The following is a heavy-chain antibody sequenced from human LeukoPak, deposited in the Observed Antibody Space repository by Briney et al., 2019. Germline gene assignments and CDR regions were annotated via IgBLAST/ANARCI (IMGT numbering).Heavy chain of an antibody. D-gene: IGHD6-19*01. J-gene: IGHJ4*02. CDR2: IYYSGST. V-gene: IGHV4-39*07. CDR3: ARDPLAVGLFDY. Sequence: SETLSLTCTVSGGSISSSSYYWGWIRQPPGKGLEWIGSIYYSGSTYYNPSLKSRVTISVDTSKNQFSLKLSSVTAADTAVYYCARDPLAVGLFDYWGQGTLVTVSS. CDR1: GGSISSSSYY.